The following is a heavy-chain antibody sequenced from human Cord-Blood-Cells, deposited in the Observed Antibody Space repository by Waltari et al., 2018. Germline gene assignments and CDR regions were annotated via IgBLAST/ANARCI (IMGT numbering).Heavy chain of an antibody. CDR3: ARYKYDFWSGYYYYYYYGMDV. V-gene: IGHV4-34*01. CDR1: GGSFSGYY. J-gene: IGHJ6*02. D-gene: IGHD3-3*01. Sequence: VQPQQWGAGLLKPSETLSLTYAVYGGSFSGYYWSWIRQPPGKGLEWIGEINHSGSTNYNPSLKSRVTISVDTSKNQFSLKLSSVTAADTAVYYCARYKYDFWSGYYYYYYYGMDVWGQGTTVTVSS. CDR2: INHSGST.